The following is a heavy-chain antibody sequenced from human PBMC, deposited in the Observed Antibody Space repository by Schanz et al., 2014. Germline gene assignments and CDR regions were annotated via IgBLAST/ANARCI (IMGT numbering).Heavy chain of an antibody. D-gene: IGHD5-12*01. CDR3: ARSRGFDSIFDF. CDR2: LSGSGAGT. J-gene: IGHJ3*01. CDR1: GFTVSNSY. Sequence: EVQLVDSGGGLVQPGGSLRLSCAASGFTVSNSYIHWVRQAPGKGLEWVSTLSGSGAGTFYADSVKGRFSISRDNGETSVYLQMNSLRAEDTAVYYCARSRGFDSIFDFWGQGTILTVSS. V-gene: IGHV3-21*01.